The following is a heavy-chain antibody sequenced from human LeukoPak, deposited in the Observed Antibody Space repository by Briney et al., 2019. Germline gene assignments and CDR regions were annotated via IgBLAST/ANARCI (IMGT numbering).Heavy chain of an antibody. V-gene: IGHV4-39*01. Sequence: PSETLSLTCTVSGGSISSSSYHWGWIRQPPGKGLEWIGSIYYSGSTYYNPSLKSRVTISVDTSKNQFSLKLSSVTAADTAVYYCASPTPGGWELPSGGAFDIWGQGTMVTVSS. CDR3: ASPTPGGWELPSGGAFDI. CDR2: IYYSGST. D-gene: IGHD1-26*01. CDR1: GGSISSSSYH. J-gene: IGHJ3*02.